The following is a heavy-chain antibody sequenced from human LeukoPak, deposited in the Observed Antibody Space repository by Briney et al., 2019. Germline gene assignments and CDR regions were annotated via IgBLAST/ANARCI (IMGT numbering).Heavy chain of an antibody. Sequence: GGSLRLSCAASGLTFSSYGMHWVRQAPGKGLEWVAFIRYDGSNKYYADSVKGRFTISRDNSKNTLYLQMNSLRAEDTAVYYCAKERSYYDSSGYYRYFDYWGQGTLVTVSS. D-gene: IGHD3-22*01. CDR1: GLTFSSYG. J-gene: IGHJ4*02. CDR2: IRYDGSNK. CDR3: AKERSYYDSSGYYRYFDY. V-gene: IGHV3-30*02.